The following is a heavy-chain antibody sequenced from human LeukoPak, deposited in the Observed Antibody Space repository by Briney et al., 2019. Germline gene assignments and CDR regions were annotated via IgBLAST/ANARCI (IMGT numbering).Heavy chain of an antibody. V-gene: IGHV1-24*01. Sequence: ASVKVPCKVSGYTLTELSMHWVRQAPGKGLEWMGGFDPEDGETIYAQKFQGRVTMTEDTSTDTAYMELSSLRSEDTAVYYCATMETGLSGFDYWGQGTLVTVSS. CDR2: FDPEDGET. CDR1: GYTLTELS. CDR3: ATMETGLSGFDY. J-gene: IGHJ4*02. D-gene: IGHD1-14*01.